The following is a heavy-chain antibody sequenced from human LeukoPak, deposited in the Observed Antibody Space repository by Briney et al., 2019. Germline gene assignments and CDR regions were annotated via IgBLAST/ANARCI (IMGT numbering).Heavy chain of an antibody. CDR2: IYYSGST. D-gene: IGHD2-2*01. V-gene: IGHV4-59*08. CDR3: AGESVVVPAADYYYGMDV. CDR1: GGSISSYY. Sequence: PSETLSLTCTVSGGSISSYYWSWIRQPPGKGLEWIGYIYYSGSTNYNPSLKSRVTISVDTSKNQFSLKLSSVTAADTAVYYCAGESVVVPAADYYYGMDVWGQGTTVTVSS. J-gene: IGHJ6*02.